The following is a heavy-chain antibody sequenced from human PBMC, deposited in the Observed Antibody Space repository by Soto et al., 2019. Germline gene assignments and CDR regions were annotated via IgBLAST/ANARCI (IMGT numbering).Heavy chain of an antibody. Sequence: QVQLVQSGAEVKKPGASVKVSCKASGYTFTGYYIHWVRQAPGQGLEWMGWINPNSGGTKYAQKFQGRVTMTRDTSISTAYMELSRLRSDDTALYYCARVIAAAAFYYGMEVWGQGTTVTVSS. D-gene: IGHD6-13*01. J-gene: IGHJ6*02. CDR3: ARVIAAAAFYYGMEV. CDR1: GYTFTGYY. CDR2: INPNSGGT. V-gene: IGHV1-2*02.